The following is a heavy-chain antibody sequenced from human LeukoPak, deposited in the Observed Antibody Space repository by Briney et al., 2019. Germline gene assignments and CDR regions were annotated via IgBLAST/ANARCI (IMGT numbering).Heavy chain of an antibody. CDR1: GFTFSSYW. CDR2: IYSDGIST. J-gene: IGHJ4*02. Sequence: GGSLRLSCAASGFTFSSYWMHWVRQAPGKGVVWVSRIYSDGISTSYADSVKGRFTISRDNAKNTLYLQMNSLKAEDTAIYYCAREGGSYSNYFDYWGQGTLVTVSS. D-gene: IGHD1-26*01. V-gene: IGHV3-74*01. CDR3: AREGGSYSNYFDY.